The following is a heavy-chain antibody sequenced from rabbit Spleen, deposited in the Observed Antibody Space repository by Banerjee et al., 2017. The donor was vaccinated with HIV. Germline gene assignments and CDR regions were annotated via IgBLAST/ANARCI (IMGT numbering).Heavy chain of an antibody. Sequence: QEQLVESGGGLVKPEGSLTLTCIASGVSFSGSSYMCWVRQAPEKGLEWIACIEGGSSSFTYFASWAKGRFTISKTSSTTVTLQMTSLTAADTATYFCARDTSSSFSSYGMDLWGPGTLVT. V-gene: IGHV1S45*01. CDR1: GVSFSGSSY. D-gene: IGHD1-1*01. CDR2: IEGGSSSFT. CDR3: ARDTSSSFSSYGMDL. J-gene: IGHJ6*01.